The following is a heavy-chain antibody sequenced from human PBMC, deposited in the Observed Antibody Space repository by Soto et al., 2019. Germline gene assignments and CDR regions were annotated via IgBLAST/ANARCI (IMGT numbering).Heavy chain of an antibody. CDR3: ARAPYYYDSRGYWAY. V-gene: IGHV3-21*01. Sequence: GGPLRLSCAASVFPFSGYSMNWVRQAPGKGLEWVSSISSSSSYIYYADSVKGRFTISRDNAKNSLYLQMNSLRAEDTAVYYCARAPYYYDSRGYWAYWGQGTLVTVSS. CDR2: ISSSSSYI. J-gene: IGHJ4*02. D-gene: IGHD3-22*01. CDR1: VFPFSGYS.